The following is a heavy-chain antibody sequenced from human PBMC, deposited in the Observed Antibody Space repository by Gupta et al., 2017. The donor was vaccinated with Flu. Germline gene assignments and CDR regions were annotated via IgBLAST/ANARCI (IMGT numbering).Heavy chain of an antibody. V-gene: IGHV3-66*02. CDR3: ARDLQNFGLDV. CDR2: VNSGGST. CDR1: GFTVSSNY. Sequence: EAQLVESGGGLVQPGGSLRLSCAVSGFTVSSNYMSWVRQAPGMGLEWVSVVNSGGSTFYADSVKGRFTLSRDNSKNTVYLQMNSLRPEDTAVYYCARDLQNFGLDVWGQGTTVTVSS. J-gene: IGHJ6*02. D-gene: IGHD4-4*01.